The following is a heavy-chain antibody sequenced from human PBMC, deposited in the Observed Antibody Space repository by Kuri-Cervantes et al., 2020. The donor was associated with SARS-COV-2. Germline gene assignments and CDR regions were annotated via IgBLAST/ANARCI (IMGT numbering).Heavy chain of an antibody. CDR2: ISSSSSYT. Sequence: LSLTCAASGFTFSDYYMSWIRQAPGKGLEWVSYISSSSSYTNYADSVKGRFTISRDDAKNSLYLQMNSLRAEDTAVYYCARGQQLIDYWGQGTLVTVSS. V-gene: IGHV3-11*03. CDR1: GFTFSDYY. J-gene: IGHJ4*02. CDR3: ARGQQLIDY. D-gene: IGHD6-13*01.